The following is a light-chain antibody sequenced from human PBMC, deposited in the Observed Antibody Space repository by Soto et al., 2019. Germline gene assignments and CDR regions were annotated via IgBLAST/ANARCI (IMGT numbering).Light chain of an antibody. Sequence: QCALTQPASVSGSPGQAITISCSGASSDVGAFNYVSWYQQHPGKAPKLMIYDVSNRPSGVSNRFSGSKSGNTASLTISGLRAEDEADYYCNSYTSNNTYVFGSGTKV. V-gene: IGLV2-14*03. CDR2: DVS. J-gene: IGLJ1*01. CDR1: SSDVGAFNY. CDR3: NSYTSNNTYV.